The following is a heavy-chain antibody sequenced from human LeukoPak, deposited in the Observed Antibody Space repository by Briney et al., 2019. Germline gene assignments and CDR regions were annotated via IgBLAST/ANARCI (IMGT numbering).Heavy chain of an antibody. J-gene: IGHJ6*03. Sequence: TSQTLSLTCTVSGGSISSGSYYWSGIRQPAGKGLEWIGRIYTSGSTNYNPSLKSRVTISVDTSKNQFSLKLSSVTAADTAVYYCARDGLYDYGGIGDYYYYYMDVWGKGTTVTVSS. CDR3: ARDGLYDYGGIGDYYYYYMDV. CDR1: GGSISSGSYY. CDR2: IYTSGST. D-gene: IGHD4-23*01. V-gene: IGHV4-61*02.